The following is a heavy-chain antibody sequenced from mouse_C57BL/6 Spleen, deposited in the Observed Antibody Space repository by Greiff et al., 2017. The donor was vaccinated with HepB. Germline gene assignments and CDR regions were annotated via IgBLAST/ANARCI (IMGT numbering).Heavy chain of an antibody. CDR3: ARQGTTVVAFDY. D-gene: IGHD1-1*01. CDR1: GFTFSDYG. J-gene: IGHJ2*01. CDR2: ISSGSSTI. Sequence: EVKLQESGGGLVKPGGSLKLSCAASGFTFSDYGMHWVRQAPEKGLEWVAYISSGSSTIYYADTVKGRFTISRDNAKNTLFLQMTSLRSEDTAMYYCARQGTTVVAFDYWGQGTTLTVSS. V-gene: IGHV5-17*01.